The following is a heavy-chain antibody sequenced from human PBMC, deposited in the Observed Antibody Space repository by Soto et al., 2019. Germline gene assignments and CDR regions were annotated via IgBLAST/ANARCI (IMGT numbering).Heavy chain of an antibody. CDR3: ARAGGGYYDY. J-gene: IGHJ4*02. V-gene: IGHV1-3*01. CDR2: INAGNGNT. Sequence: ASVKVSCKASGYTFTGYAMQWVRQASGQRLEWMGWINAGNGNTKYSQKFQGRVTITRDTSASTAYMELSSLRSEDTAVYYCARAGGGYYDYWGQGTLVTVSS. D-gene: IGHD3-22*01. CDR1: GYTFTGYA.